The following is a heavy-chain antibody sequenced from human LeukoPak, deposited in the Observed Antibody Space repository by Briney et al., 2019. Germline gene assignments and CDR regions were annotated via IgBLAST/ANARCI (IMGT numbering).Heavy chain of an antibody. Sequence: ASVKVSCKASGYTFTSYAMNWVRQAPGQGLEWMGWINTNTGNPTYAQGFTGRFVFSLDTSVSTAYLQISSLKAEDTAVYYCAGGEMATGSSWPRDAFDIWGQGTMVTVSS. CDR1: GYTFTSYA. J-gene: IGHJ3*02. CDR3: AGGEMATGSSWPRDAFDI. CDR2: INTNTGNP. D-gene: IGHD5-24*01. V-gene: IGHV7-4-1*02.